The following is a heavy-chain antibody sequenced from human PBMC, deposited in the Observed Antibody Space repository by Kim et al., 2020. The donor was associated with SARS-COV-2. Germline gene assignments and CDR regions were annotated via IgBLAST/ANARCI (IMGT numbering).Heavy chain of an antibody. Sequence: GGSLRLSCAASGFTFDDYAMHWVRQAPGKGLEWVSGISWNSGSIGYADSVKGRFTISRDNAKNSLYLQMNSLRAEDTALYYCAKDRAMYYDFPPRDAFDIWGQGTMVTVSS. V-gene: IGHV3-9*01. CDR1: GFTFDDYA. J-gene: IGHJ3*02. CDR2: ISWNSGSI. CDR3: AKDRAMYYDFPPRDAFDI. D-gene: IGHD3-3*01.